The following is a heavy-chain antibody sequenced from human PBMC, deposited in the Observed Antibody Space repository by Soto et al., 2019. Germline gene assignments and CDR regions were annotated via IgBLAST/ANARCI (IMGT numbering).Heavy chain of an antibody. CDR1: GFTFSSYA. CDR2: ISGSGGST. CDR3: AKGSSGGSCCNWFDP. D-gene: IGHD2-15*01. V-gene: IGHV3-23*01. J-gene: IGHJ5*02. Sequence: EVQLLESGGGLVQPGGSLRLSCAASGFTFSSYAMSWVRQAPGKGLEWVSAISGSGGSTYYADSVKGRFTISRDNSKNPRYLQMNSLRAEDTAVYYCAKGSSGGSCCNWFDPWGQGTLVTVSS.